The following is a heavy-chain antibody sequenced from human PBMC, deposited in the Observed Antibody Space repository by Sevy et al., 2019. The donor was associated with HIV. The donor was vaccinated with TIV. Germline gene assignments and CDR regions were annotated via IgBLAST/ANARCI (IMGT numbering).Heavy chain of an antibody. J-gene: IGHJ4*02. D-gene: IGHD3-16*01. Sequence: GGSLRLSCAASGFTFSGYAMHWVRQAPGKGLGWLAVISYDGSIKYYTHSVKGRFPISRGNTKNTLFLQVHSLRPGDTAVEYCAGEGREYDYISGTPHLGFRGQGTLVTVSS. CDR1: GFTFSGYA. V-gene: IGHV3-30*04. CDR3: AGEGREYDYISGTPHLGF. CDR2: ISYDGSIK.